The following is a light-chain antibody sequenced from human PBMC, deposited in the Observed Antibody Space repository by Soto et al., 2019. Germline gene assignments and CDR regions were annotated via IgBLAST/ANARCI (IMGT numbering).Light chain of an antibody. V-gene: IGKV3-11*01. Sequence: EIVLAQSPATLSLSPGERATLSCRARQSVSIYLAWYQQKPGQAPRLLIYDASNRATGIPARFSGSGSGTSFTLTLISLDPEDFAVYYCQLRSNWPPKITCGQGTRLELK. CDR1: QSVSIY. CDR3: QLRSNWPPKIT. CDR2: DAS. J-gene: IGKJ5*01.